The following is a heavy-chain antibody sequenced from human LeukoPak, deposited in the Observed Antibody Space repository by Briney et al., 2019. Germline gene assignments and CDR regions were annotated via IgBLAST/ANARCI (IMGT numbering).Heavy chain of an antibody. CDR2: INPNSGGT. CDR3: ARGSCTNGVCYLPFDP. V-gene: IGHV1-2*02. J-gene: IGHJ5*02. D-gene: IGHD2-8*01. Sequence: EASVKVSCKTSGYLFTGFYIHWVRQVPGQGLEWMGWINPNSGGTNYAQKFQGRVTMTRDTSISTAYMELSRLRSDDTAVYYCARGSCTNGVCYLPFDPWGQGTLVTVSS. CDR1: GYLFTGFY.